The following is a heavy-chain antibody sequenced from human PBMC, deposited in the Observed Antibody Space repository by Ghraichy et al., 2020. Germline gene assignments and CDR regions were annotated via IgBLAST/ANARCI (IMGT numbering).Heavy chain of an antibody. CDR1: GGSFSGYY. V-gene: IGHV4-34*01. D-gene: IGHD3-22*01. CDR3: VRRRIVVVTHKRGAFDI. Sequence: SQTLSLTCAVYGGSFSGYYWSWIRQPPGKGLEWIGEINHSGSTNYNPSLKSRVTISVDTSKNQFSLKLSSVTAADTAVYYCVRRRIVVVTHKRGAFDIWGQGTMVTVSS. J-gene: IGHJ3*02. CDR2: INHSGST.